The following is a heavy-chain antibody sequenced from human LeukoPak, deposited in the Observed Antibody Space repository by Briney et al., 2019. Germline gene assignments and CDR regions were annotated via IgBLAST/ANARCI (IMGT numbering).Heavy chain of an antibody. CDR2: ISWNSGSI. CDR3: AKEIGYCSGGSCYRGLGYYYYGMDV. J-gene: IGHJ6*02. D-gene: IGHD2-15*01. Sequence: GGSLRLSCAASGFTFDDYAMHWVRQAPGKGLEWVSGISWNSGSIGYADSVKGRFTISRDNAKNSLYLQMNSLRAEDTALYYCAKEIGYCSGGSCYRGLGYYYYGMDVWGQGTTVTVSS. V-gene: IGHV3-9*01. CDR1: GFTFDDYA.